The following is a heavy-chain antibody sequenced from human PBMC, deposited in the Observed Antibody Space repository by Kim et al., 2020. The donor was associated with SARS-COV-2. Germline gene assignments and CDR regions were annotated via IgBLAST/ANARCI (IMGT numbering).Heavy chain of an antibody. J-gene: IGHJ4*02. CDR3: ARDALLIY. D-gene: IGHD2-15*01. V-gene: IGHV3-53*01. CDR2: SGGST. Sequence: SGGSTQYADSERGRFTISRDKSKNTLYLQMNSLRVEDTAVYYCARDALLIYWGQGTLVTVSS.